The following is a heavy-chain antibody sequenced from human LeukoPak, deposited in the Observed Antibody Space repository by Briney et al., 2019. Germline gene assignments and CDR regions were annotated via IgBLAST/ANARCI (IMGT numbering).Heavy chain of an antibody. CDR1: GFTFSSYW. D-gene: IGHD4-17*01. J-gene: IGHJ4*02. Sequence: GGSLRLSCAASGFTFSSYWMSWVRQAPGKGLEWVANIKQDGSEKYYVDSVKGRVTVSRDDAKSSLYLQMNSLRAEDTAIYYCARGPNYGSRTDYLDYWGQGTLVPVSS. CDR3: ARGPNYGSRTDYLDY. V-gene: IGHV3-7*03. CDR2: IKQDGSEK.